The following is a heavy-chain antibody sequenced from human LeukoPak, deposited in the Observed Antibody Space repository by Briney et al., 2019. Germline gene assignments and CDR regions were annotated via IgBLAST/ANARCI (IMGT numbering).Heavy chain of an antibody. CDR1: GYTFTDYY. V-gene: IGHV1-2*02. CDR3: ARDQCSSTSCWIFDY. Sequence: ASVKVSCKASGYTFTDYYIHWVRQAPGQGLEWMGWINPNSGGTNSAQRFQGRVTMTRDTSISTAYMELSRLTSDDTAVYYCARDQCSSTSCWIFDYWGQGTLITVSS. D-gene: IGHD2-2*01. J-gene: IGHJ4*02. CDR2: INPNSGGT.